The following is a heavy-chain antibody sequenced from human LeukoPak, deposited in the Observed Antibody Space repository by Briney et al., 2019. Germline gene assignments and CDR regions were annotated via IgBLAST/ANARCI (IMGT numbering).Heavy chain of an antibody. Sequence: ASVKVSCTVSGSSLTELSLYWVRQAPGKGLEGMGGFDVIDAKTFYAQKFQGRVTMTEDSSTDTASMELSSLRSDDTAFYYCAAGRPYSLLDYWGQGTLLTVSS. J-gene: IGHJ4*02. V-gene: IGHV1-24*01. CDR1: GSSLTELS. D-gene: IGHD5-18*01. CDR2: FDVIDAKT. CDR3: AAGRPYSLLDY.